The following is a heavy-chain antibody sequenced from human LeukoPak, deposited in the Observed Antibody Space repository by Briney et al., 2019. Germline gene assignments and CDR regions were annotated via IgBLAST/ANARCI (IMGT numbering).Heavy chain of an antibody. Sequence: PSETLSLTCTVSGGSISSYYWSWIRQPPGKGLECLGNIYDSGSTNYNPSLKSRVTISVDTSKNQCSLKLSSVTAADTAVYYCARQSISGSSLSYFDYWGQGTLVNVSS. CDR3: ARQSISGSSLSYFDY. V-gene: IGHV4-59*01. D-gene: IGHD3-22*01. CDR2: IYDSGST. CDR1: GGSISSYY. J-gene: IGHJ4*02.